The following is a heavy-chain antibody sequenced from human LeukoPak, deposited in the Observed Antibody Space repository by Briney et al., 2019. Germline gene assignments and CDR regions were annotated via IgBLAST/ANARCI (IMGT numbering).Heavy chain of an antibody. D-gene: IGHD3-10*01. Sequence: GGSLRLSCAASGFTFSSYWMSWVRQAPGKGLEWVVNIKQDGSEKYYEDSVKGRFTISRDNAKNSLYLQMNSLRAEDTAVYYCARGKRITMVRGVTKYYYYYYGMDVWGKGTTVTVSS. J-gene: IGHJ6*04. CDR1: GFTFSSYW. V-gene: IGHV3-7*03. CDR2: IKQDGSEK. CDR3: ARGKRITMVRGVTKYYYYYYGMDV.